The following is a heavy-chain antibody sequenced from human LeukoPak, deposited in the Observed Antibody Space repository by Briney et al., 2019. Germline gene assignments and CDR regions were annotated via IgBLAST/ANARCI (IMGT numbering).Heavy chain of an antibody. V-gene: IGHV2-70*11. Sequence: SGPTLVNPTQTLTLTCTFSGFSLSTSGMCVSRIRQPPGKALEWLARIDWDDDKYYSTSLKTRLTISKDTSKNQVVLTMTNMDPVDTATYYCARARAGGLEWSKYYYYYYMDVWGKGTTVTVSS. J-gene: IGHJ6*03. D-gene: IGHD3-3*01. CDR3: ARARAGGLEWSKYYYYYYMDV. CDR2: IDWDDDK. CDR1: GFSLSTSGMC.